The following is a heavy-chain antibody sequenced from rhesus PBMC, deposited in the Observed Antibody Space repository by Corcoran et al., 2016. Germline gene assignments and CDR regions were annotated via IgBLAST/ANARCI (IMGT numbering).Heavy chain of an antibody. D-gene: IGHD1-7*02. CDR3: ARLRTGTGYYYGLDS. J-gene: IGHJ6*01. V-gene: IGHV4S11*01. Sequence: QVQLQESGPGLVKPLETLSLTCAVSGGSISSNYWSWIRQAPGKGLEWIGYIYGSGSSTNYHPSLKSRVTLSVDTSKNQLSLTLSSVTAADTAVYYCARLRTGTGYYYGLDSWGQGVVVTVSS. CDR1: GGSISSNY. CDR2: IYGSGSST.